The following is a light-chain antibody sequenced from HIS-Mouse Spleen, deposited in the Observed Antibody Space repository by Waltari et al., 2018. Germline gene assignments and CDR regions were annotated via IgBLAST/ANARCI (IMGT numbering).Light chain of an antibody. Sequence: SYELTQPPSVSVSPGQTARITCSGDALPKQYAYWYQQKPGQAPVLVKYKDSEGPSGIPERFSGSSSGTTVTLTISGVQAEDEADYYCQSADSSGTYQDVVFGGGTKLTVL. V-gene: IGLV3-25*03. CDR3: QSADSSGTYQDVV. CDR1: ALPKQY. J-gene: IGLJ2*01. CDR2: KDS.